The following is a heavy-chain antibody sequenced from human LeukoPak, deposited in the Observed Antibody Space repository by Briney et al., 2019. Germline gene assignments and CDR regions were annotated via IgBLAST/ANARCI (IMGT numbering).Heavy chain of an antibody. CDR1: GYTFTSYG. V-gene: IGHV1-18*01. Sequence: ASVKVSCKASGYTFTSYGISWVRQAPGQGLEWMGWISAYNGNTNYAQKLQGRVTMTTDTSTSTAYMELRSLRSDDTAVYYCARVVVGYYHSSGYYFDYWGQGTLVPVSS. D-gene: IGHD3-22*01. J-gene: IGHJ4*02. CDR3: ARVVVGYYHSSGYYFDY. CDR2: ISAYNGNT.